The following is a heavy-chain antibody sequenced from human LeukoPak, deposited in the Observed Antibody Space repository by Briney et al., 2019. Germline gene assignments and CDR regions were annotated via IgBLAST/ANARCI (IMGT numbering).Heavy chain of an antibody. CDR1: GFAFSSYA. Sequence: PGGSLRLSCAASGFAFSSYAMHWVRQAPGKGLEWVAFIRYDGNNKYYADSVKGRFTISRDNSKNTLYLQMNSLRAEDTAVYYRAKTFSSDWYFDYWGQGTLVTVAS. J-gene: IGHJ4*02. D-gene: IGHD6-25*01. V-gene: IGHV3-30*02. CDR3: AKTFSSDWYFDY. CDR2: IRYDGNNK.